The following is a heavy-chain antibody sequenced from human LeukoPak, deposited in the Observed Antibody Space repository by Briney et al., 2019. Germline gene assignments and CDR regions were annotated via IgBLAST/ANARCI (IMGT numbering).Heavy chain of an antibody. D-gene: IGHD5-12*01. CDR3: ARQRGSTYYYMDV. CDR2: IYYSGST. Sequence: PSETLSLTCTVSGGSISSYSWSWLRQPPGKGLEWIGYIYYSGSTNYNPSLTSRGTISVATSKNQFSLKLGSVTAADTAVYYCARQRGSTYYYMDVWGKGTTVTVSS. CDR1: GGSISSYS. V-gene: IGHV4-59*01. J-gene: IGHJ6*03.